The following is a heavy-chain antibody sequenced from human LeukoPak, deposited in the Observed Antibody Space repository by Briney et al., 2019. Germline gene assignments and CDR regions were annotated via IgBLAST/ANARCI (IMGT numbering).Heavy chain of an antibody. Sequence: SETLSLTCTVSGGSISSYYWSWIRQPPGKGLEWIGYIYYSGSTNYNPSLKSRVTIPVDTSKNQFSLKLSSVTAADTAVYYCARAQWELGSSYDYWGQGTLVTVSS. CDR2: IYYSGST. D-gene: IGHD1-26*01. CDR3: ARAQWELGSSYDY. V-gene: IGHV4-59*01. CDR1: GGSISSYY. J-gene: IGHJ4*02.